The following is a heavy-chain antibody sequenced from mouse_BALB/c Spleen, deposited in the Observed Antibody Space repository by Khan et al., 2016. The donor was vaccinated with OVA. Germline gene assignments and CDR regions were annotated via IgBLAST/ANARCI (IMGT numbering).Heavy chain of an antibody. D-gene: IGHD4-1*01. V-gene: IGHV5-6*01. J-gene: IGHJ3*01. CDR1: GFTFSPYS. Sequence: EVELVESGGDLVKSGGSLKLSCAASGFTFSPYSMSWVRQTPDKRLEWVATISSDGDYTYYPDSVKGRFNISRDNAKNTLYLQMSSLKSEDTAIYYCATHLTGSFAYGGQGTLGTVSA. CDR3: ATHLTGSFAY. CDR2: ISSDGDYT.